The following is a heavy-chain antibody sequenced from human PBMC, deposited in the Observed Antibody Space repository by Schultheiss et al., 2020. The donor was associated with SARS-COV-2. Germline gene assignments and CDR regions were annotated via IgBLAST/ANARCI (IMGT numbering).Heavy chain of an antibody. V-gene: IGHV3-33*05. D-gene: IGHD1-26*01. Sequence: GESLKISCAASGFTFSSYGMHWVRQAPGKGLEWVAVISYDGSNKYYADSVKGRFTISRDNSKNTLYLQMNSLRAEDTAVYYCARGWVPQGYFDYWGQGTLVTVSS. CDR3: ARGWVPQGYFDY. CDR2: ISYDGSNK. CDR1: GFTFSSYG. J-gene: IGHJ4*02.